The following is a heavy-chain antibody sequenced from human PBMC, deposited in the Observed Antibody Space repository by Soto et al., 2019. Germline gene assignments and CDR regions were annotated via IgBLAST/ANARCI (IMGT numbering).Heavy chain of an antibody. Sequence: SETLSLTCAVYGGSFSGYYWSWIRQPPGKGLEWIGEINHSGSTNYNPSLKSRVTISVDTSKNQFSLKLSSVTAADTAVYYCARASVDTAMKTNCFDPGGQGTLVTVSS. CDR1: GGSFSGYY. CDR2: INHSGST. D-gene: IGHD5-18*01. CDR3: ARASVDTAMKTNCFDP. J-gene: IGHJ5*02. V-gene: IGHV4-34*01.